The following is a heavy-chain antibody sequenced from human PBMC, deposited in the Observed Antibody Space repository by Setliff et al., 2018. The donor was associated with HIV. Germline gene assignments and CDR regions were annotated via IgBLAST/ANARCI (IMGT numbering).Heavy chain of an antibody. CDR2: IYHTGIT. CDR3: AKGELRDGFTISSAFDI. V-gene: IGHV4-30-4*08. D-gene: IGHD3-3*02. CDR1: GGSISSGDYY. J-gene: IGHJ3*02. Sequence: SETLSLTCTVSGGSISSGDYYWSWIRQPPGKGLEWIGYIYHTGITYYNPSLKSRPTLSVDTSRNQFSLRLNPVTAADTAVYYCAKGELRDGFTISSAFDIWGQGAMVTVSS.